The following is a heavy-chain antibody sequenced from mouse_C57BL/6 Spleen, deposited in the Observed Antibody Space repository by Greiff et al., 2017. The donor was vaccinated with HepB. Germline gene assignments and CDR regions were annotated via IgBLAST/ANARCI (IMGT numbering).Heavy chain of an antibody. CDR3: ARTFTTVVATRYFDV. D-gene: IGHD1-1*01. CDR2: IDPSDSET. V-gene: IGHV1-52*01. CDR1: GYTFTSYW. Sequence: VQLQQSGAELVRPGSSVKLSCKASGYTFTSYWMHWVKQRPIQGLEWIGNIDPSDSETHYNQKFKDKATLTVDKSSSTAYMQLSSLTSEDSAVYYCARTFTTVVATRYFDVWGTGTTVTVSS. J-gene: IGHJ1*03.